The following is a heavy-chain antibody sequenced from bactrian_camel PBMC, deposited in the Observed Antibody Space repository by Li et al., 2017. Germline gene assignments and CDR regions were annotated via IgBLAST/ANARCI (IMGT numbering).Heavy chain of an antibody. CDR3: AAGSWVAGSLDEHDYVH. J-gene: IGHJ4*01. CDR2: IKTAGSTI. CDR1: GYTYC. V-gene: IGHV3S1*01. Sequence: HVQLVESGGGSVQAGGSLRLSCGASGYTYCMGWFRQAPGKEREGVALIKTAGSTIYCHASVKGRFTVSRDNSKSTLWLQMNSLKPEDAAMYYCAAGSWVAGSLDEHDYVHWGQGTQVTVS. D-gene: IGHD6*01.